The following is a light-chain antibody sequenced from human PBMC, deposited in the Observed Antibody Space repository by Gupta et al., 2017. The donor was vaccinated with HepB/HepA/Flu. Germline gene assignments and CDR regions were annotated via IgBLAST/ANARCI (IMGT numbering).Light chain of an antibody. V-gene: IGKV3-15*01. J-gene: IGKJ5*01. CDR2: GAS. CDR3: QQYNNWPLSIT. CDR1: QSISSN. Sequence: EILMMQSPATMSVSPGERATLSCRASQSISSNLAWYQQTPGQTPRLLIYGASSRATGIPARFSGNGSGTEFTLTISSLQSEDFAVYYCQQYNNWPLSITFGQGTRLDI.